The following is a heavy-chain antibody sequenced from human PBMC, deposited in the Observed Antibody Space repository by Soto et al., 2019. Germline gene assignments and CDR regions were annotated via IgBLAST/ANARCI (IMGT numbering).Heavy chain of an antibody. Sequence: GGSLRLSCVASGFTFRNYNMNWVRQAPGKGLEWVADMWSEGGNKHYADSVKGRFTISRDNSKNTLYLQMNSLRAEDTAVYYCARDPPDDSSGYFSLDYWGQGTLVTVSS. V-gene: IGHV3-33*08. CDR2: MWSEGGNK. CDR1: GFTFRNYN. CDR3: ARDPPDDSSGYFSLDY. D-gene: IGHD3-22*01. J-gene: IGHJ4*02.